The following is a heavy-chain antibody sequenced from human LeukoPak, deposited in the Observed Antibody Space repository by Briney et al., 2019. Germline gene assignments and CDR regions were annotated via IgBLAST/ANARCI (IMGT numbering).Heavy chain of an antibody. V-gene: IGHV1-58*01. CDR3: AAQGAVAKYYFDY. CDR1: GFTFTSSA. J-gene: IGHJ4*02. D-gene: IGHD6-19*01. Sequence: ASVKVSCKASGFTFTSSAVQWVRQARGQRLEWIGWIVVGSGNTNYAQKFQERVTITRDMSTSTAYMELSGLRSEDTAVYYCAAQGAVAKYYFDYWGQGTLVTVSS. CDR2: IVVGSGNT.